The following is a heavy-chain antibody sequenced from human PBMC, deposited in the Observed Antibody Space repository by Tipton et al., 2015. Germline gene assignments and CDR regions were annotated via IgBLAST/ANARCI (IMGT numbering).Heavy chain of an antibody. CDR3: ARGDWGSSGQAY. Sequence: SLRLSCEASGFTFSSNWMHWVRQAPGKGLEWVAVIWYDGSKTYYADSVKGRFTISRDNAKNSLYLQMNSLRAEDTAVYFCARGDWGSSGQAYWGQGTLVTVSS. CDR2: IWYDGSKT. CDR1: GFTFSSNW. J-gene: IGHJ4*02. D-gene: IGHD3-22*01. V-gene: IGHV3-33*08.